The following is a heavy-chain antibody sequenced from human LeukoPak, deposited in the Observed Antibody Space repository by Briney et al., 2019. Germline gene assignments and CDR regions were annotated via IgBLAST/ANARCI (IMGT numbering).Heavy chain of an antibody. D-gene: IGHD3-3*01. J-gene: IGHJ6*02. CDR1: GFTFSSYG. Sequence: GGSLRLSCAASGFTFSSYGMHWVRQAPGKGLEWVAVIWYDGNNEYYADSVKGRFTISRDNSKNTLYLQMNSLRAEDTAVYYCAKSWVRITIFGVVIIRALDDYYYGMDVWGQGTTVTVSS. V-gene: IGHV3-33*06. CDR3: AKSWVRITIFGVVIIRALDDYYYGMDV. CDR2: IWYDGNNE.